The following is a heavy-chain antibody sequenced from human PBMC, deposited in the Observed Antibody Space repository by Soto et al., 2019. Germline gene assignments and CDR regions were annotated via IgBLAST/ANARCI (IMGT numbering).Heavy chain of an antibody. CDR2: INPNSGGT. V-gene: IGHV1-2*04. CDR1: GYTFTVYY. CDR3: ALGSKLDRWGAFVI. Sequence: ASVKVSCKASGYTFTVYYMHWVRQAPGQGLEWMGWINPNSGGTTYAQKFQGWVTMTRDTSISTAYMELSRLRSDDTAVYYCALGSKLDRWGAFVIWGQGTMVTVAS. J-gene: IGHJ3*02. D-gene: IGHD2-2*03.